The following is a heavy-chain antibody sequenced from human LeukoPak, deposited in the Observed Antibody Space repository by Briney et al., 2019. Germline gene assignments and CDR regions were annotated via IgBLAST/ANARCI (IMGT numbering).Heavy chain of an antibody. CDR1: GFTFDDYA. D-gene: IGHD2-15*01. CDR3: ARDYFSRAAVLGYFDL. CDR2: ISWNSGSI. J-gene: IGHJ2*01. Sequence: GRSLRLSCAASGFTFDDYAMHWVRQAPGKGLEWGSGISWNSGSIGYADSVKGRFTISRDNAKNSLYLQMNSLTAEDTAVYYCARDYFSRAAVLGYFDLWGRGTLVTVSS. V-gene: IGHV3-9*01.